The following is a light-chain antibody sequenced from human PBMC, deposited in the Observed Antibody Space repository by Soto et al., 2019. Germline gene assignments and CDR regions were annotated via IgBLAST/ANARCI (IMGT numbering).Light chain of an antibody. CDR2: GAS. J-gene: IGKJ1*01. Sequence: IVLTQSPGTLSLSPGERAPLSSSATQSGSSNLAWYQQRPDQAPRLLIYGASTRATGIPARFSGSGSGTEFTLTISRLQSEDFAVYYCQQYSNWPPWTFGQGTKVDIK. CDR1: QSGSSN. CDR3: QQYSNWPPWT. V-gene: IGKV3-15*01.